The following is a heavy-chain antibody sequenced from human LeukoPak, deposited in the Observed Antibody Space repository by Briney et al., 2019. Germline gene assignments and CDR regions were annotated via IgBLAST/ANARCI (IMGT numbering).Heavy chain of an antibody. D-gene: IGHD6-19*01. Sequence: GGSLRLSCAASGFTFSSYGMHWVRQAPGKGLEWVAVISYDGSNKYYADSVKGRFTISRDNSKNTLYLQMNSLRAEDTAVYYCAKDRSSGFDYWGQGTLVTVSS. CDR1: GFTFSSYG. CDR2: ISYDGSNK. V-gene: IGHV3-30*18. J-gene: IGHJ4*02. CDR3: AKDRSSGFDY.